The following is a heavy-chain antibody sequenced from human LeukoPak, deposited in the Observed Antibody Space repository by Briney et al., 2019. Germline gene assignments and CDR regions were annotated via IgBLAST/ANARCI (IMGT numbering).Heavy chain of an antibody. J-gene: IGHJ4*02. CDR3: ARGGSGSYLKY. D-gene: IGHD3-10*01. CDR2: IYYSGST. V-gene: IGHV4-30-4*01. Sequence: SQTLSLTCTVSGGSISSSDYYWSWIRQPPGKGLECIGYIYYSGSTYYNPSLKSRVTISVDTSKNQFSLNLRSVTAADTAVYYCARGGSGSYLKYWGQGTLVTVSS. CDR1: GGSISSSDYY.